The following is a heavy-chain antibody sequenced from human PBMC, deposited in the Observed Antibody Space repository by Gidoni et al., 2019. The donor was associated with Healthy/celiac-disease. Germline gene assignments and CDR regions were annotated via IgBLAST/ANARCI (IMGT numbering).Heavy chain of an antibody. J-gene: IGHJ6*03. CDR2: INHSGST. V-gene: IGHV4-34*01. CDR1: GGSFSGYY. D-gene: IGHD4-17*01. CDR3: ARGRRNYGGNQRNYYYYMDV. Sequence: QVQLQQWGAGLLKPSETLSLTCAVYGGSFSGYYWSWLRQPPGKGLEWIGEINHSGSTNYNPSLKSRVTISVDTSKNQFSLKLSSVTAADTAVYYCARGRRNYGGNQRNYYYYMDVWGKGTTVTVSS.